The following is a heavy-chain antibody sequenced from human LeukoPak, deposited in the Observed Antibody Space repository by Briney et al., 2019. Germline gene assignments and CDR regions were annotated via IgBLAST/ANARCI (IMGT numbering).Heavy chain of an antibody. CDR1: GFTVSSNY. V-gene: IGHV3-66*04. CDR3: ARQGRDYYDSTGYFDY. Sequence: GGSLRLSXXXSGFTVSSNYMSWVRQAPGKGLEWVSVIYSGGSTYYADSVKGRFTISRDNSKNTLYLQMNSLRAEDTAVYYCARQGRDYYDSTGYFDYWGQGTLVTVSS. J-gene: IGHJ4*02. CDR2: IYSGGST. D-gene: IGHD3-22*01.